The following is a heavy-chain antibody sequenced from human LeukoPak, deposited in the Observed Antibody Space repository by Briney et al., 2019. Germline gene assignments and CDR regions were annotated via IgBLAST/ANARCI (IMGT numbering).Heavy chain of an antibody. D-gene: IGHD3-9*01. J-gene: IGHJ6*03. CDR1: GFTFSDYG. Sequence: GGTLRLSCAASGFTFSDYGMSWVRQAPGKGLEWVSTISGRGGGTYYADSVKGRFTISRDNSKNTLYLQMNSLRAEDTAVYYCAKQGRDWLRDYYYYMDVWGKGTTVTVSS. CDR2: ISGRGGGT. CDR3: AKQGRDWLRDYYYYMDV. V-gene: IGHV3-23*01.